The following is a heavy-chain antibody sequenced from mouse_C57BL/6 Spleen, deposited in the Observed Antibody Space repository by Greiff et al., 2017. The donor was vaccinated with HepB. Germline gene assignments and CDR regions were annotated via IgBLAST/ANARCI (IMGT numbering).Heavy chain of an antibody. D-gene: IGHD2-5*01. CDR1: GYAFSSSW. Sequence: QVQLQQSGPELVKPGASVKISCKASGYAFSSSWMNWVKQRPGKGLEWIGRIYPGDGDTNYNGKFKGKATLTADKSSSTAYMQLSSLTSEDSAVYFCAGGTYSNYSAWFAYWGQGTLVTVSA. J-gene: IGHJ3*01. CDR2: IYPGDGDT. V-gene: IGHV1-82*01. CDR3: AGGTYSNYSAWFAY.